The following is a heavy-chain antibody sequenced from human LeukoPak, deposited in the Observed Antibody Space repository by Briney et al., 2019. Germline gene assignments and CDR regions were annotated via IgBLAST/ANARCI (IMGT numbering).Heavy chain of an antibody. CDR1: GGSISSSNW. V-gene: IGHV4-4*02. D-gene: IGHD1-26*01. CDR3: AREEWELLEGGFDH. J-gene: IGHJ4*02. CDR2: IYTSGST. Sequence: PSETLSLTCAVSGGSISSSNWWSWVRQPPGKGLEWIGRIYTSGSTNYNPSLKSRVTISVDTSKNQFSLKLSSVTAADTAVYYCAREEWELLEGGFDHWGQGTLVTVSS.